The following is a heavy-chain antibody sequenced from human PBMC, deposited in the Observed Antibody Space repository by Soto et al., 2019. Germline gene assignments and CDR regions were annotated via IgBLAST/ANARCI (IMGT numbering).Heavy chain of an antibody. D-gene: IGHD4-17*01. CDR1: GGSISSSSYY. CDR3: ARHTSAGYGDYYWYFDL. J-gene: IGHJ2*01. CDR2: IYYSGST. Sequence: SETLSLTCTVSGGSISSSSYYWGWIRQPPGKGLEWIGSIYYSGSTYYNPSLKSRVTISVDTSKNHFSLKRSSVTAADTAVYYCARHTSAGYGDYYWYFDLWGRGTLVTVSS. V-gene: IGHV4-39*01.